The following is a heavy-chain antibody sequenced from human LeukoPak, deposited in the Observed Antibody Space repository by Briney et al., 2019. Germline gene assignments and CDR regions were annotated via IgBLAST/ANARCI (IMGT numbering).Heavy chain of an antibody. CDR3: ARDRWEMSSGWAPLYYYYYYMDV. CDR2: ISYDGSNK. J-gene: IGHJ6*03. D-gene: IGHD6-19*01. CDR1: GFTFSSYA. V-gene: IGHV3-30*04. Sequence: TGGSLRLSCAASGFTFSSYAMHWVRQAPGKGLEWVAVISYDGSNKYYADSVKGRFTISRDNSKNTPYLQMNSLRAEDTAVYYCARDRWEMSSGWAPLYYYYYYMDVWGKGTTVTVSS.